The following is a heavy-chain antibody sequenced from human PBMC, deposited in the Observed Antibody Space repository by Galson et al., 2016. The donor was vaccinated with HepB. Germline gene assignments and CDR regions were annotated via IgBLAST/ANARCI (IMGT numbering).Heavy chain of an antibody. D-gene: IGHD5-24*01. V-gene: IGHV1-2*06. CDR1: GYTFTSSY. CDR2: INPQNGIS. Sequence: SVKVSCKASGYTFTSSYIHWVRQAPGQGLEWMGRINPQNGISSYTQKFQGRVTMTRDTSITTAYMELSSLTSDDTAMYFCARGTLQFPLTWGQGSLVTVSS. J-gene: IGHJ5*02. CDR3: ARGTLQFPLT.